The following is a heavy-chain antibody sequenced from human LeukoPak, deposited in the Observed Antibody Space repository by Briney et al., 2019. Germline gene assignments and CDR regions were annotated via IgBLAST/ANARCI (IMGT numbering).Heavy chain of an antibody. V-gene: IGHV3-7*01. J-gene: IGHJ4*02. CDR3: ARDAPASYYDILTGYPPNFDY. D-gene: IGHD3-9*01. CDR2: IKQDGSEK. CDR1: GFTFSSYW. Sequence: PGGSLRLSCAASGFTFSSYWMSWVRQAPGKGLEWVANIKQDGSEKYYVDSVKGRFTISRDNAKNSLYLQMNSLRAEDTAVYYCARDAPASYYDILTGYPPNFDYWGQGTLATVSS.